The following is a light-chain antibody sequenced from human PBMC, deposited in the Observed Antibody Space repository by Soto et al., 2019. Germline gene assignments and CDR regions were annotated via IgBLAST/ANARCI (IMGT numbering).Light chain of an antibody. Sequence: DIVLTQSPVTLALSPVERATLSCRASQSVSSSYLAWYQQKPGQTPRLLIYGASSRATGIPDRFSGSGSGTDFTLTISRLEPEDFAVYYCQQYGSSPLTFGGGTKVDI. CDR1: QSVSSSY. J-gene: IGKJ4*01. V-gene: IGKV3-20*01. CDR2: GAS. CDR3: QQYGSSPLT.